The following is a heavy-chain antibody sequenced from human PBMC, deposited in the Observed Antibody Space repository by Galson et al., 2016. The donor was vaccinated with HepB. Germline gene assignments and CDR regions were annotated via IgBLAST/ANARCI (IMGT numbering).Heavy chain of an antibody. Sequence: SLRLSCAASGFTFDDYGMHWVRQAPGKGLEWVSGISWNSGSIGYADSVKGRVTISRDNAKNSLYLQMNSLRAEDTALYYCAKDMRSSGYYHGAFDIWGQGTMVTVSS. CDR3: AKDMRSSGYYHGAFDI. CDR1: GFTFDDYG. CDR2: ISWNSGSI. D-gene: IGHD3-22*01. V-gene: IGHV3-9*01. J-gene: IGHJ3*02.